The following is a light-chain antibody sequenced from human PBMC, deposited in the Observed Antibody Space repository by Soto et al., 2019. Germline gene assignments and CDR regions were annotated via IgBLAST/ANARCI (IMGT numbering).Light chain of an antibody. CDR3: RSYTTLSTVV. J-gene: IGLJ2*01. CDR1: SSDIGAYNY. CDR2: EVS. V-gene: IGLV2-14*01. Sequence: QSVLTQPASVSGSPGQSITISCTGTSSDIGAYNYVSWYQNYPGKAPKVIIYEVSNRPSGVSNRFSGSKSGNSASLTIAGLQAEDEADYYCRSYTTLSTVVFGGGTK.